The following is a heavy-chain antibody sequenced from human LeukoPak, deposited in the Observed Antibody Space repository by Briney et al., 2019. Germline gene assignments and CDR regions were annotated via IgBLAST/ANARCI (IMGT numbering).Heavy chain of an antibody. D-gene: IGHD3-22*01. Sequence: GGSLRLSCAASGFTFSSYAVGWVRQATGKGLEWVSANSGSGGLRYDADSVKGRFTISRDNSKNTLYLQMNSLRGEDTAVYYCAKDPNAGYYDSSGYPPFDYWGQGTLVTVSS. CDR3: AKDPNAGYYDSSGYPPFDY. V-gene: IGHV3-23*01. CDR2: NSGSGGLR. CDR1: GFTFSSYA. J-gene: IGHJ4*02.